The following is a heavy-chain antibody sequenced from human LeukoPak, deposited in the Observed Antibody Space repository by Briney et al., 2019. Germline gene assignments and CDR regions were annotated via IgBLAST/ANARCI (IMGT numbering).Heavy chain of an antibody. CDR2: IYYSGST. J-gene: IGHJ4*02. V-gene: IGHV4-39*01. D-gene: IGHD6-19*01. Sequence: SETLSLTCTVSGGSISSSSYYWGWIRQPPGKGLDWIGSIYYSGSTYYNPSLKSRVTISVDTSKNQFSLKLSSVTAADTAVYYCARYEENSGWYSYYFDYWGQGTLVTVSS. CDR3: ARYEENSGWYSYYFDY. CDR1: GGSISSSSYY.